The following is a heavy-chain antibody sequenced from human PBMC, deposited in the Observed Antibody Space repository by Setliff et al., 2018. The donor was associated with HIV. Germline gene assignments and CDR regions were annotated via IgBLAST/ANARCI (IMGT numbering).Heavy chain of an antibody. CDR3: ATPHREREDDAFDI. Sequence: SETLSLTCTVSGFSIGNFYYWGWIRQPPGKGLEWVGSRYPSGRTYYNPSLKSRVIISVDTSKNQFFLNLSSVTAADTAMYYCATPHREREDDAFDIWGQGRKVTVSS. CDR2: RYPSGRT. J-gene: IGHJ3*02. V-gene: IGHV4-38-2*02. CDR1: GFSIGNFYY. D-gene: IGHD1-26*01.